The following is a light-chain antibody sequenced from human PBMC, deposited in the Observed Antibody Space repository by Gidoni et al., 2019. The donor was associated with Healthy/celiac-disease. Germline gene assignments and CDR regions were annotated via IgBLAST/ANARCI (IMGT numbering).Light chain of an antibody. J-gene: IGLJ2*01. CDR1: SSDVGSYNL. CDR2: EGS. CDR3: CSYAGSSTVV. Sequence: QSALTQPASESGSPGQSITISCTATSSDVGSYNLVSWYQHHPGKAPKLMIYEGSKRPSGVSNRFSGSKSGNTASLTISGLQAEDEADYYCCSYAGSSTVVFGGGTKLTVL. V-gene: IGLV2-23*01.